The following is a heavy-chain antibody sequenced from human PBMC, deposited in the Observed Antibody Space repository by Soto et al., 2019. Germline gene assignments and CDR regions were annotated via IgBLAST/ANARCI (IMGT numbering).Heavy chain of an antibody. CDR2: IFPSDSDT. CDR1: GYKFTSSW. CDR3: ARKDKSGYFNWFDP. D-gene: IGHD3-22*01. V-gene: IGHV5-51*01. Sequence: PGECVKSSCRTSGYKFTSSWIAWVRQMPGKGLEWMGIIFPSDSDTRYSPSFQGQVTISADRSTSTVFLQWASLKASDTAVYFCARKDKSGYFNWFDPWGQGTLVPV. J-gene: IGHJ5*02.